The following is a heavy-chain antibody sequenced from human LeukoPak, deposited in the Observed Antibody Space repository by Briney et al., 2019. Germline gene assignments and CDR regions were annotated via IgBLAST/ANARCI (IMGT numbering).Heavy chain of an antibody. V-gene: IGHV4-34*01. CDR3: ARGVLTTVISFDY. CDR1: GGSFSGYY. J-gene: IGHJ4*02. Sequence: SETLSLTCAVYGGSFSGYYWSWIRQPPGKGLEWIGETNHSGSTNYNPSLKSRVTISVDTSKNQFSLKLSSVTAADTAVYYCARGVLTTVISFDYWGQGTLVTVSS. D-gene: IGHD4-11*01. CDR2: TNHSGST.